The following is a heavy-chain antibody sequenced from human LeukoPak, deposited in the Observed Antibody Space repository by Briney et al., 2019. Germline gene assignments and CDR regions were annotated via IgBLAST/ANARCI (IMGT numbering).Heavy chain of an antibody. V-gene: IGHV1-2*02. CDR2: INPNSGGT. CDR1: GYTFTGYY. D-gene: IGHD3-22*01. Sequence: ASVKASCKASGYTFTGYYMQWVRQAPGQGLECMGWINPNSGGTNNAQKVQGSGNMTRDTSISTAYMELSRLRSDDTAVYYCGRVPTYSYVSSGYYPDWGQGTLVTVSS. J-gene: IGHJ4*02. CDR3: GRVPTYSYVSSGYYPD.